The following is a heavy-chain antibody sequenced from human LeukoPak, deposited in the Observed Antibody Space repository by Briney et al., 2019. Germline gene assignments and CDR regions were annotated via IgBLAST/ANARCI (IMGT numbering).Heavy chain of an antibody. CDR2: IYSGGST. CDR3: ARDWAMRELPDLDAFDI. CDR1: GFTFSSYY. J-gene: IGHJ3*02. D-gene: IGHD1-26*01. V-gene: IGHV3-53*01. Sequence: GGSLRLSCAASGFTFSSYYMFWVRQAPGKGLEWVSVIYSGGSTYYADSVKGRFTISRDNSKNTLYLQMNSLRAEDTAVYYCARDWAMRELPDLDAFDIWGQGTIVTVSS.